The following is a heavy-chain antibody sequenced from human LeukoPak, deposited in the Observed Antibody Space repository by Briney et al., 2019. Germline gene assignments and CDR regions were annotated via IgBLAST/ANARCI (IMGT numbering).Heavy chain of an antibody. D-gene: IGHD2/OR15-2a*01. CDR2: ISSSSSYI. CDR1: GFTFSSYS. CDR3: ARQIGFTAYYFDY. J-gene: IGHJ4*02. Sequence: GGSLRLSCAASGFTFSSYSMNWVRKAPGKGLEWVSSISSSSSYIYYADSVKGRFTISRDNAKNSLYLQMNSLRAEDTAVYYCARQIGFTAYYFDYWGQGTLVTVSS. V-gene: IGHV3-21*01.